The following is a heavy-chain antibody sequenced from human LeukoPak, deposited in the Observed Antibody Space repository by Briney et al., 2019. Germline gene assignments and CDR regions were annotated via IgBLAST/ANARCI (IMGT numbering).Heavy chain of an antibody. CDR1: GGSFSGYY. CDR3: AIRTGYYGNYYYYGMDV. D-gene: IGHD3/OR15-3a*01. J-gene: IGHJ6*04. CDR2: INHSGST. Sequence: PSETLSLTCAVYGGSFSGYYWSWIRQPPGKGLEWIGEINHSGSTNYNPSLKSRVTITVDTSKNQFSLKLSSVTAADTAVYYCAIRTGYYGNYYYYGMDVWGKGTMVTVSS. V-gene: IGHV4-34*01.